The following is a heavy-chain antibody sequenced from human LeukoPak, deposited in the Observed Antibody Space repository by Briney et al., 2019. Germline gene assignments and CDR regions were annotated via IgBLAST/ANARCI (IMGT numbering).Heavy chain of an antibody. CDR2: ISGSSAST. Sequence: AGGSLRLSCAASVFTFNKYAMTWVRQAPGKGLEWVSAISGSSASTTYYTDSVKGRFTISRDNSKNTLYLQMNSLRAEDTAVYYCARDGLLGDFDYWGQGTLVTVSS. CDR1: VFTFNKYA. D-gene: IGHD3-10*01. V-gene: IGHV3-23*01. J-gene: IGHJ4*02. CDR3: ARDGLLGDFDY.